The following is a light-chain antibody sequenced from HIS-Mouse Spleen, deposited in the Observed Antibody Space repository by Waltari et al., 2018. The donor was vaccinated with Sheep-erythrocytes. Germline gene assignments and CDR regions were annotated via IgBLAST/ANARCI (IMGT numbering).Light chain of an antibody. Sequence: QSALTQPRSVSGSPGQSVTISCTATSSDVGGYNYVSWYQQHPGKAPKLMIYDVSKRPSGVPDRFSGSKSGNTASLTISALQAEDEADYYCCSYAGSYNHVFATGTKVTVL. CDR1: SSDVGGYNY. J-gene: IGLJ1*01. CDR2: DVS. CDR3: CSYAGSYNHV. V-gene: IGLV2-11*01.